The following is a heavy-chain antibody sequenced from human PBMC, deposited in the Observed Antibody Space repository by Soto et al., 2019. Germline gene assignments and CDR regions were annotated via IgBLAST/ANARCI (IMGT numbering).Heavy chain of an antibody. CDR2: ISYDGSNK. D-gene: IGHD3-16*01. J-gene: IGHJ4*02. Sequence: QVQLVESGGGVVQPGKSLRLSCAGSGFTFSSYGMDWVRQAPGKGLEWVAVISYDGSNKYYADSVKGRFTISRDNSKNTLYLQMSSLRADDTAVYYCAKVRMGACFRGYFDYWCQVTLVTVSS. CDR3: AKVRMGACFRGYFDY. CDR1: GFTFSSYG. V-gene: IGHV3-30*18.